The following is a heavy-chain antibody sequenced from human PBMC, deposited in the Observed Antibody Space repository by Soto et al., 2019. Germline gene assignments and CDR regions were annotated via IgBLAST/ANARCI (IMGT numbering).Heavy chain of an antibody. D-gene: IGHD3-3*01. CDR3: ARDGPRKHTIFGVVIIPYYYYGMDV. J-gene: IGHJ6*02. CDR1: GGSISSGGYY. Sequence: QVQLQESGPGLVKPSQTLSLTCTVSGGSISSGGYYWSWIRQHPGKGLEWIGYIYYSGSTYYNPSLKSRVTISVDTSKNQFSLKLSSVTAADTAVYYCARDGPRKHTIFGVVIIPYYYYGMDVWGQGTTVTVSS. CDR2: IYYSGST. V-gene: IGHV4-31*03.